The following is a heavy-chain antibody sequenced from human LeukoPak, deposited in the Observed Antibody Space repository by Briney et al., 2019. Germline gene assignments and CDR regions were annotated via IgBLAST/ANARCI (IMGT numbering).Heavy chain of an antibody. CDR1: GFTFSSYE. CDR2: ISSSGSTI. Sequence: GGSLRLSCAASGFTFSSYEMNWVRQAPGKGLEWVSYISSSGSTIYYADSVKGRFTISRDNAKNSLYLQMNSLRAEDTAVYYCARAERGARPDFYWGQGTLVTVSS. D-gene: IGHD6-6*01. J-gene: IGHJ4*02. V-gene: IGHV3-48*03. CDR3: ARAERGARPDFY.